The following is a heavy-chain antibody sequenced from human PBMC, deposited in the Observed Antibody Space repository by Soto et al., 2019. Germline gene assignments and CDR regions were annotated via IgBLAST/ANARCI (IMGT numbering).Heavy chain of an antibody. J-gene: IGHJ4*01. Sequence: QVQLVQSGAEVEKPGASVKVSCKASGYTFTTYDFNWVREAPGHGFVWMVWMSPDSGHTGYAQKFQGILTITSDTSISTSFLALSGRTAVDTAVYYCARALVCSYTSRLDLWGHGTLVTVSS. CDR2: MSPDSGHT. CDR1: GYTFTTYD. V-gene: IGHV1-8*01. CDR3: ARALVCSYTSRLDL. D-gene: IGHD3-16*02.